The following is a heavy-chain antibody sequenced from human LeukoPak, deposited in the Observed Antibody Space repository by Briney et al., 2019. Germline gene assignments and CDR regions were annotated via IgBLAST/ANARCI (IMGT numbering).Heavy chain of an antibody. CDR3: ARLGRKDGDYANWFDP. D-gene: IGHD4-17*01. CDR2: IYPGDSDT. J-gene: IGHJ5*02. V-gene: IGHV5-51*01. Sequence: GESLKISCKGSGYSFTSYWIGWVRQMPGKGLEWMGIIYPGDSDTRYSPSFQGQVTISADKSISTAYLQWSSLKASDTAMYYCARLGRKDGDYANWFDPWGQGTLVTVSS. CDR1: GYSFTSYW.